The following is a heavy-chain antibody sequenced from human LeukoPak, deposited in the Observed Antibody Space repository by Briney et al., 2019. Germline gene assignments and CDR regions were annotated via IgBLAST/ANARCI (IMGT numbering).Heavy chain of an antibody. CDR1: GFTFSSYS. J-gene: IGHJ4*02. CDR2: ISSSSSYI. CDR3: ARVFRYCSGGSCYVGLDY. Sequence: GGSLRLSCAAPGFTFSSYSMNWVCQAPGKGLGWVSSISSSSSYIYYADSVKGRFTISRDNAKNLLYLQMNSLRAEDTAVYYCARVFRYCSGGSCYVGLDYWGQGTLVTVSS. D-gene: IGHD2-15*01. V-gene: IGHV3-21*01.